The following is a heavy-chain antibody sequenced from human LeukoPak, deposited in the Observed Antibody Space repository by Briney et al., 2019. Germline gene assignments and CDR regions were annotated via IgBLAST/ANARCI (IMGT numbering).Heavy chain of an antibody. D-gene: IGHD3-22*01. CDR1: GFTFSSYA. CDR2: ISYDGSNK. V-gene: IGHV3-30*04. J-gene: IGHJ4*02. CDR3: AKEGNYYDSSGLDY. Sequence: GGSLRVSCAASGFTFSSYAVHWVRQAPGKGLEWVAVISYDGSNKYYADSVKGRFTISRDNAKNSLYLQMNSLRAEDTALYYCAKEGNYYDSSGLDYWGQGTLVTVSS.